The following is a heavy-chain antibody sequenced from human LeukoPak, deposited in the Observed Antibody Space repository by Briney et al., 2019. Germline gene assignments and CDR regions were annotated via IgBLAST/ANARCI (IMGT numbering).Heavy chain of an antibody. J-gene: IGHJ4*02. CDR3: ARDQVKVATARIDY. CDR1: GFTFSSYG. Sequence: GGSLRLSCAASGFTFSSYGMHWVRQAPGKGLEWVAVISYDGSNKYYADSVKGRFTISRDNSKNTLYLQMNSLRAEDTAVYYCARDQVKVATARIDYWGQGTLVTVSS. V-gene: IGHV3-30*03. D-gene: IGHD5-12*01. CDR2: ISYDGSNK.